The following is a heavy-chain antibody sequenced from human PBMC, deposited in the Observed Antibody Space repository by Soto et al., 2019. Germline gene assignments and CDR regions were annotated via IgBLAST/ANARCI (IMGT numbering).Heavy chain of an antibody. CDR3: ARERKFDFWRKGLDV. J-gene: IGHJ6*02. D-gene: IGHD3-3*01. Sequence: QAQLVQSGAEVKKPGASVKVSCKASGYTFTSYDINWVRQAPGQGLEWLGWMDPNSGSTGYAQNFQGRVTMTRNISINQGHMGLSSLRSKDTAVYYCARERKFDFWRKGLDVWGQGTTVTVSS. V-gene: IGHV1-8*01. CDR1: GYTFTSYD. CDR2: MDPNSGST.